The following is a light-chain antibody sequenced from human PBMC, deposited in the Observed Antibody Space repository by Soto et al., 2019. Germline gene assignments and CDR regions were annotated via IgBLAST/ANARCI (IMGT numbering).Light chain of an antibody. Sequence: QSVLTQPPSVSGAPGQRVTISCTGSSSNIGAGYDVHWYQQLPGTAPKLLIYGNSNRPSGVPDRFSGSKSGTSASLAITGLQAEDEADYYCQSYDSSLVFGGGTTLTVL. CDR3: QSYDSSLV. J-gene: IGLJ2*01. V-gene: IGLV1-40*01. CDR2: GNS. CDR1: SSNIGAGYD.